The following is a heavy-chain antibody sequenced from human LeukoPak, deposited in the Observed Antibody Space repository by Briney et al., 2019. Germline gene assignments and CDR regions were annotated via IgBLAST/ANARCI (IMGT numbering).Heavy chain of an antibody. D-gene: IGHD3-3*01. Sequence: SETLSLTCAVYGGSFSGYYWSWIRQPPGKGLEWNGEINHSGSTNYNPSPKSRVTISVDTSENQFSLKLSSVTAADTAVYYCARVPIFGASRKKYYYYYMDVWGKGTTVTVSS. V-gene: IGHV4-34*01. CDR3: ARVPIFGASRKKYYYYYMDV. CDR1: GGSFSGYY. CDR2: INHSGST. J-gene: IGHJ6*03.